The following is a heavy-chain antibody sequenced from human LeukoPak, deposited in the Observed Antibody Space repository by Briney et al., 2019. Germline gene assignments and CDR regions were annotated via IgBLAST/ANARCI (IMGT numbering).Heavy chain of an antibody. CDR2: TRYSGIT. CDR1: GGSITSSDKY. V-gene: IGHV4-39*01. Sequence: PSETLSLTCTVSGGSITSSDKYWGWIRQPPGEGLEWIGTTRYSGITTYNPSLKSRVTISVDTSKNQFSLKLTSVTAADTAVHYCARQITVAGKYYFDHWGQGILVTVSS. CDR3: ARQITVAGKYYFDH. D-gene: IGHD6-19*01. J-gene: IGHJ4*02.